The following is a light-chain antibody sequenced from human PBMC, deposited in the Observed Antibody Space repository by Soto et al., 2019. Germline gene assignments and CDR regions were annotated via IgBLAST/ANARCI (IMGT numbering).Light chain of an antibody. CDR2: GVS. CDR3: QQYNNWWT. J-gene: IGKJ1*01. Sequence: EIVLTQSPATLSVSPGERATLSCRASQSVGPNLVWYQQKFGQAPRLLIYGVSTRATGVPARFSGSGSGTEFTLTISSLQPEDFAVYYCQQYNNWWTFGQGTKVDIK. V-gene: IGKV3-15*01. CDR1: QSVGPN.